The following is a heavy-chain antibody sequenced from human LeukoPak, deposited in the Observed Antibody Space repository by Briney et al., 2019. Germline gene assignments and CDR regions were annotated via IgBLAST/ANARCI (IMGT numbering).Heavy chain of an antibody. D-gene: IGHD1-26*01. J-gene: IGHJ4*02. Sequence: GGSLRLSCAASGFTFSDYNMRWIRQAPGKGLEWVSSISRSGSTKYYADSVKGRFTISRDNAKNSLFLQMNSLRAEDTAVYYCARDLASGSYWGQGTLVTVSS. CDR1: GFTFSDYN. CDR2: ISRSGSTK. V-gene: IGHV3-11*01. CDR3: ARDLASGSY.